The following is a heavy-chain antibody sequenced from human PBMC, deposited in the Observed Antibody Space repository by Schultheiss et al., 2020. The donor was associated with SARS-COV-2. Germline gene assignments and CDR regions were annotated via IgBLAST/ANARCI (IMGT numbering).Heavy chain of an antibody. CDR3: ARDYYYDSILYYYYYGMDV. V-gene: IGHV1-18*01. D-gene: IGHD3-22*01. CDR2: ISAYNGNT. CDR1: GGTFSSYA. Sequence: ASVKVSCKASGGTFSSYAISWVRQAPGQGLEWMGWISAYNGNTNYAQKLQGRVTMTTDTSTSTAYMELRSLRSDDTAVYYCARDYYYDSILYYYYYGMDVWGQGTTVTVSS. J-gene: IGHJ6*02.